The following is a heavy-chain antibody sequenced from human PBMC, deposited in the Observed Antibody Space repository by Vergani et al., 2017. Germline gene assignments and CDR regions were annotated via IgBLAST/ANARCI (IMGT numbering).Heavy chain of an antibody. CDR2: INPNSGGT. V-gene: IGHV1-2*02. CDR3: ARAAKGYCSGGSCRPFDY. Sequence: QVQLVQSGAEVKKPGASVKVSCKASGYTFTGYYMHWVRQAPGQGLEWMGWINPNSGGTNYAQKFQGRVTMTRDTSISTAYMGLSRLRSDDTAVYYCARAAKGYCSGGSCRPFDYWGQGTLVTVSS. CDR1: GYTFTGYY. J-gene: IGHJ4*02. D-gene: IGHD2-15*01.